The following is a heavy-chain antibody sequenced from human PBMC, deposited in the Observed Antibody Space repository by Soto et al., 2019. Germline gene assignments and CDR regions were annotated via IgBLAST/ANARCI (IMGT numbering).Heavy chain of an antibody. D-gene: IGHD2-15*01. V-gene: IGHV1-18*01. J-gene: IGHJ5*02. CDR3: ARDGITLGYCSGGSCYSPYNWFDP. CDR1: GYTFTSYG. Sequence: QVQLVQSGAEVKKPGASVKVSCKASGYTFTSYGISWVRQAPGQGLEWMGWISAYNGNTNYAQKLQGRVTMTIDTPTSTAYMELRSLRSDDTAVYYCARDGITLGYCSGGSCYSPYNWFDPWGQGTLVTVSS. CDR2: ISAYNGNT.